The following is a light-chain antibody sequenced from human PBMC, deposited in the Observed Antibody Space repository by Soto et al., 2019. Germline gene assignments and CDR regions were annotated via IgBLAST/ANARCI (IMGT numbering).Light chain of an antibody. Sequence: SALTQPASVSGSPGQSIAISCTGTSSDVGGYNYVSWYQQHPGKAPQLMIYEVSNRPSGLSNRFSGSKSGNTASLTISGLQAEDEADYYCSSYTSSSTLVFGGGTKVTVL. CDR3: SSYTSSSTLV. CDR2: EVS. CDR1: SSDVGGYNY. V-gene: IGLV2-14*03. J-gene: IGLJ2*01.